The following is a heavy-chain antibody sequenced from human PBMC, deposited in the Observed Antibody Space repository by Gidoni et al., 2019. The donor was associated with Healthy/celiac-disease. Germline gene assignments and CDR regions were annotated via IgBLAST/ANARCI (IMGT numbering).Heavy chain of an antibody. CDR2: INSDGSST. CDR1: GFTFSSYW. CDR3: ARPGPQYDWFDP. J-gene: IGHJ5*02. Sequence: EVQLVESGGGLVQPGGSLRLSCAASGFTFSSYWMHWVRQAPGKGLVWVSRINSDGSSTSYADSVKGRFTISRDNAKNTLYLQMNSLRADDTAVYYCARPGPQYDWFDPWGQGTLVTVSS. D-gene: IGHD4-4*01. V-gene: IGHV3-74*01.